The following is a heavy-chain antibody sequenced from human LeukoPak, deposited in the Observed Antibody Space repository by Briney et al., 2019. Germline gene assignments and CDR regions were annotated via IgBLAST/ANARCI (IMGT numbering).Heavy chain of an antibody. Sequence: LTGGSLRLSCAASGFTFSTHGMHWVRQAPGKGLEWVAFIRYDGINKYYADSVKGRFTISRDSFKNTLYLQMNSLRPEDTAVYYCAKEGDYYGSGSYRDGFDIWGQGTRATVSS. CDR3: AKEGDYYGSGSYRDGFDI. CDR1: GFTFSTHG. J-gene: IGHJ3*02. CDR2: IRYDGINK. D-gene: IGHD3-10*01. V-gene: IGHV3-30*02.